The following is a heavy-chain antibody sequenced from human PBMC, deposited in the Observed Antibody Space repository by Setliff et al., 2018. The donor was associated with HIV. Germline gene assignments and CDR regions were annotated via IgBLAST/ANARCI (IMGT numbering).Heavy chain of an antibody. CDR1: GFIFSSYD. Sequence: GGSLRLSCAASGFIFSSYDMHWVRQSAGRGLEWVSQVGFRGDTIYADSVRGRFTISRENVKNSLDLQMNSLRAEDTAVYYCAKDPRAAVATICDYWGQGTLVTVSS. J-gene: IGHJ4*02. CDR3: AKDPRAAVATICDY. CDR2: VGFRGDT. V-gene: IGHV3-13*01. D-gene: IGHD5-12*01.